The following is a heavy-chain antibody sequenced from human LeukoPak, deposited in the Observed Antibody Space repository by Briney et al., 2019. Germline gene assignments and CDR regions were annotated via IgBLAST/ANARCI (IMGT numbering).Heavy chain of an antibody. D-gene: IGHD4-23*01. CDR1: GFTFSNYW. Sequence: GGSLRLSCAASGFTFSNYWMIWVRQAPGKGLEWVANINQDGSEKYYVDSVKGRFTISRDNARSSLYLQMNSLRVEDTAVYYCARVQGSGGPGIFEYWGQGALVPVSS. J-gene: IGHJ4*02. CDR3: ARVQGSGGPGIFEY. V-gene: IGHV3-7*01. CDR2: INQDGSEK.